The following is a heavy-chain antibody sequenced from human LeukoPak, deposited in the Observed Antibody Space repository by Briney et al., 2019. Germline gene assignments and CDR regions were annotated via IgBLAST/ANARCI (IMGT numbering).Heavy chain of an antibody. J-gene: IGHJ5*02. CDR3: ARASPTVGNWFDP. CDR1: GFTFSDYY. D-gene: IGHD4-23*01. V-gene: IGHV3-11*01. Sequence: PGGSLRLSCAASGFTFSDYYMNWIRQAPGKGLEWVSYISSSGSTIYYADSVKGRFTISRDNAKNSLYLQMNSLRAEDTAVYYCARASPTVGNWFDPWGQGTLVTVSS. CDR2: ISSSGSTI.